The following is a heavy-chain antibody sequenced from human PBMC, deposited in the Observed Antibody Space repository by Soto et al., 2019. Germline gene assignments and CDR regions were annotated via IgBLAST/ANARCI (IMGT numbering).Heavy chain of an antibody. Sequence: ASVKVSCKASGYTFTGYYMHWVRQAPGQGLEWMGWINPNSGGTNYAQKFQGWVTMTRDTSISTAYMELSRLRSDDTAVYYCAREYYYDSSGQSFDIRGPGTMGSGS. D-gene: IGHD3-22*01. CDR1: GYTFTGYY. CDR2: INPNSGGT. J-gene: IGHJ3*02. CDR3: AREYYYDSSGQSFDI. V-gene: IGHV1-2*04.